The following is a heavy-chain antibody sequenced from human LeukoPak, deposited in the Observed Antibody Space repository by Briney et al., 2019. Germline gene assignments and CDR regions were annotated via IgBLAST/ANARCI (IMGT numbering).Heavy chain of an antibody. D-gene: IGHD6-19*01. Sequence: GGSLILSCSASGFTVSSNYMSWVRQAPGKGLEWVSVIYSGGSTYYADSVKGRFTISRHNSKNTLYLQMNSLRAEDTAVYYCATHSGYSSGWYYFDYWGQGTLVTVSS. CDR2: IYSGGST. V-gene: IGHV3-53*04. J-gene: IGHJ4*02. CDR1: GFTVSSNY. CDR3: ATHSGYSSGWYYFDY.